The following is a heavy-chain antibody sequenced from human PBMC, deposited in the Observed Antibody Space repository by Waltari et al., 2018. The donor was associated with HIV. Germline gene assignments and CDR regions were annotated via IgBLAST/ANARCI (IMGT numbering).Heavy chain of an antibody. J-gene: IGHJ4*02. CDR3: AHTLGYCSGGTLAQGCWLY. CDR1: AFSPSTTGVG. D-gene: IGHD2-15*01. CDR2: IYWNDYK. Sequence: QITLKESGPTLVKPTQTLTLTCTFSAFSPSTTGVGVAWIRHSPGKALEWLALIYWNDYKRYSPSLKSRLTITKDTSKNQVVLRMTNVDPVDTATYYCAHTLGYCSGGTLAQGCWLYWGQGTLVTVSS. V-gene: IGHV2-5*01.